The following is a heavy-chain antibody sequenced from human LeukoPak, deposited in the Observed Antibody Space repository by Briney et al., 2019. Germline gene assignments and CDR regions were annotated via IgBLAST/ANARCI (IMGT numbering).Heavy chain of an antibody. V-gene: IGHV3-48*01. CDR3: ARAEGPADYYFDY. CDR1: GFTFSSYS. Sequence: GGSLRLSCAASGFTFSSYSMNWVRQAPGKGLEWVSYISSSSSTIYYADSVKGRFTISRDNAKNSLYLQMNSLRAEDTAVYYCARAEGPADYYFDYWGQGTLVTVSS. J-gene: IGHJ4*02. D-gene: IGHD3/OR15-3a*01. CDR2: ISSSSSTI.